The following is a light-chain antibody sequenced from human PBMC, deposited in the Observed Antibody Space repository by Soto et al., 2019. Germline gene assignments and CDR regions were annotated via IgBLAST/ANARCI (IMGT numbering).Light chain of an antibody. CDR2: AAS. CDR3: QKYNSPPRT. CDR1: QDIANF. Sequence: DIQMTQSPSSLSASVGDRVSITCRASQDIANFLAWYQHKPGKVPTLLIYAASTLQSGVPSRFSGSASGTDFTLTISSLQPEDVATYYCQKYNSPPRTFGQETKVEV. J-gene: IGKJ1*01. V-gene: IGKV1-27*01.